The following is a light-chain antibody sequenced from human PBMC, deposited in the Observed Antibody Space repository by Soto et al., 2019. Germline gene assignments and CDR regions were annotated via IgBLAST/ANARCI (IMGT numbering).Light chain of an antibody. V-gene: IGLV1-47*01. Sequence: QSVLTQPPSASGTPGQRVTISCSGSRSNIGSNYVYWYQQVPGTAPKLLIYRNNQRPSGVPDRFSGSKSGTSASLAISGLRSEDEADYYCASWDDTLHVVFGGGTKLTVL. CDR2: RNN. CDR1: RSNIGSNY. CDR3: ASWDDTLHVV. J-gene: IGLJ2*01.